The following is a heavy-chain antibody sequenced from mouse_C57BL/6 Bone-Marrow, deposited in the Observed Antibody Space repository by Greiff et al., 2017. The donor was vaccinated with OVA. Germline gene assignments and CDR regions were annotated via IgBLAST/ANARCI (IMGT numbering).Heavy chain of an antibody. J-gene: IGHJ1*03. CDR1: GFTFSDYG. Sequence: DVMLVESGGGLVQPGGSLKLSCAVSGFTFSDYGMAWVRQAPRKGPEWVAFISNLAYSIYYAATVTGRFTISRENAKNTLYLEMSSLRSEDTAMYYCARQGRLRRDFDVWGTGTTVTVSS. D-gene: IGHD2-4*01. CDR2: ISNLAYSI. V-gene: IGHV5-15*01. CDR3: ARQGRLRRDFDV.